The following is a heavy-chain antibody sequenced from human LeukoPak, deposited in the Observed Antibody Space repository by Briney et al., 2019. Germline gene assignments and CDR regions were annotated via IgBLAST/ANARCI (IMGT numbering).Heavy chain of an antibody. CDR1: GGSISSYY. CDR3: ARGQTGYYDYVWGSYRYYFDY. Sequence: SETLSLTCTVSGGSISSYYWSWIRQPPGKGLEWIGYIYYSGSTNYNPSLKSRVTISVDTSKNQFSLKLSSVTAADTAVYYCARGQTGYYDYVWGSYRYYFDYWGQGTLVTVSS. V-gene: IGHV4-59*12. J-gene: IGHJ4*02. CDR2: IYYSGST. D-gene: IGHD3-16*02.